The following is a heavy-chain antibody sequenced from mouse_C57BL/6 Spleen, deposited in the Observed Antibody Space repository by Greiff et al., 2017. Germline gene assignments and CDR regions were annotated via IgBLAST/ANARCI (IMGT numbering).Heavy chain of an antibody. CDR3: ARSPYGSSPAWFAY. V-gene: IGHV1-81*01. CDR2: IYPRSGNT. D-gene: IGHD1-1*01. Sequence: QVQLQQSGAELARPGASVKLSCKASGYTFTSYGISWVKQRTGQGLEWIGEIYPRSGNTYYNEKFKGKATLTADKSSSTAYMELRSLTSEYSAVYFCARSPYGSSPAWFAYWGQGILVTVAA. CDR1: GYTFTSYG. J-gene: IGHJ3*01.